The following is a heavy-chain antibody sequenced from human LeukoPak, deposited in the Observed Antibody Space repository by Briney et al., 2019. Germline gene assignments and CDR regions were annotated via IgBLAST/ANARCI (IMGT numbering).Heavy chain of an antibody. Sequence: SVKVSCKASGYTFTSYDINWVRQATGQGLEWMGGIIPIFGTANYAQKFQGRVTITTDESTSTAYMELSSLRSEDTAVYYCARDVNSGSYHYYYYGMDVWGQGTTVTVSS. CDR3: ARDVNSGSYHYYYYGMDV. CDR2: IIPIFGTA. CDR1: GYTFTSYD. D-gene: IGHD1-26*01. V-gene: IGHV1-69*05. J-gene: IGHJ6*02.